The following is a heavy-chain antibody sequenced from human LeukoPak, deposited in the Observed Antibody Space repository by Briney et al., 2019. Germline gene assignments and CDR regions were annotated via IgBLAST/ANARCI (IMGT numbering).Heavy chain of an antibody. D-gene: IGHD2-2*03. CDR2: IYSGGST. V-gene: IGHV3-53*01. Sequence: GGSPRLSCAASGFTVSSSYMGWVRQAPRKGLEWISVIYSGGSTYYADSVNGRFRISRDNSKNTVYLQMNILRAEDTAMYYCARVDNSGEGYFDCWGQGTLVTVSS. CDR1: GFTVSSSY. CDR3: ARVDNSGEGYFDC. J-gene: IGHJ4*02.